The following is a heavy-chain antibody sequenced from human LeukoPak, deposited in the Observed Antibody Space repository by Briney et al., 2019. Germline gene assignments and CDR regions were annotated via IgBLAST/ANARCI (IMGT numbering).Heavy chain of an antibody. Sequence: GGSLRLSCAASGFTFSTYTMHWVRQAPGKGLEYVSSISGNGGSREYANSVKGRFTIPRDNSRNTLYLQMGSLRAEDMAVYYCARDAGYVRFDFWGQGTLATVSS. J-gene: IGHJ4*02. D-gene: IGHD5-18*01. CDR1: GFTFSTYT. V-gene: IGHV3-64*01. CDR3: ARDAGYVRFDF. CDR2: ISGNGGSR.